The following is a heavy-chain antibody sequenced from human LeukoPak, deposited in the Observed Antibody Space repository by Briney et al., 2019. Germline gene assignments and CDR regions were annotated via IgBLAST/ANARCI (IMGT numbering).Heavy chain of an antibody. CDR2: INPNSCGT. V-gene: IGHV1-2*02. D-gene: IGHD3-3*01. Sequence: ASVKVSCKASGYAFTGYYMHWVRQAPGHGLEWMGWINPNSCGTNYAQKFQGRVTMTRDTSISTAYMELSRLRSDDTAVYYCARGVYENNWFDPWGQGTLVTVS. CDR3: ARGVYENNWFDP. CDR1: GYAFTGYY. J-gene: IGHJ5*02.